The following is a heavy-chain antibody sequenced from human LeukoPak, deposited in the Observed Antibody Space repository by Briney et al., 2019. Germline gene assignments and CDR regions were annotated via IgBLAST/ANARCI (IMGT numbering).Heavy chain of an antibody. CDR3: AKDGGLWVSAHWGDS. V-gene: IGHV3-23*01. Sequence: GGSLRLSCAASGFTFSTYSMNWVRQAPGKGLKWVSTITTGDGNTYYADSVKGRFTVSRDDSKNTLYLQMNSLRAEDTAVYYCAKDGGLWVSAHWGDSWGRGTLVTVSS. D-gene: IGHD7-27*01. CDR1: GFTFSTYS. CDR2: ITTGDGNT. J-gene: IGHJ4*02.